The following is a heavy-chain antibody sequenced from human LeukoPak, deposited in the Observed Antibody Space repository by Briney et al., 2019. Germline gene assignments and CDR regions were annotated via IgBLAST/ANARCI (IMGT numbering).Heavy chain of an antibody. Sequence: SETLSLTCTVSGGSINSDASYWSWVRQPAGKGLEWIALIYTNLTTNYIPSLKSRLTISLDTSKNHSSRKLRSVTAADTALYSCARTSSGWERLPDAFDIWGQGTMVTVSS. CDR1: GGSINSDASY. CDR2: IYTNLTT. D-gene: IGHD6-19*01. J-gene: IGHJ3*02. V-gene: IGHV4-61*02. CDR3: ARTSSGWERLPDAFDI.